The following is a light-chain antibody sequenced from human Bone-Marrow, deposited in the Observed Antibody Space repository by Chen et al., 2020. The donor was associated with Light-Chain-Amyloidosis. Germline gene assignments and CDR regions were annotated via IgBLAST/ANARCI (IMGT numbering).Light chain of an antibody. CDR1: DLPTKY. CDR3: QSADSSGTYEVI. CDR2: RDT. V-gene: IGLV3-25*03. J-gene: IGLJ2*01. Sequence: SYYLTQPPSVSVSPGQRARFSCSGDDLPTKYAYWYQQKPGQAPVLVIHRDTERPSGISERFSGSSSGTTATLTISVVQAEDEADYHCQSADSSGTYEVIFGGGTKLTVL.